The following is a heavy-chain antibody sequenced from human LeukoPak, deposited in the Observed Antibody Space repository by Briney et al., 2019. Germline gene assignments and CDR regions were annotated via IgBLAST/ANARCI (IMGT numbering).Heavy chain of an antibody. V-gene: IGHV3-21*01. J-gene: IGHJ5*02. CDR2: ISSSSSYI. Sequence: PGGSLRLSCAASGFTFSSYSMNWVRQAPGKGLEWVSSISSSSSYIYYADSVKGRFTISRDNSKNTLYLEMNSLRAEDTAVYYCARDRYHYCTNGVCFPGWFDPWGQGTLVTVSS. D-gene: IGHD2-8*01. CDR1: GFTFSSYS. CDR3: ARDRYHYCTNGVCFPGWFDP.